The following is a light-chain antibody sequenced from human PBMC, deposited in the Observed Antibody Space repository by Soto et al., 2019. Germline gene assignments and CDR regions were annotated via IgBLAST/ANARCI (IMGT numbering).Light chain of an antibody. CDR3: QQYGSSPLMYT. V-gene: IGKV3-20*01. J-gene: IGKJ2*01. CDR1: QSITSTF. CDR2: GAS. Sequence: EIVLTQSPGTLSLSPGERATLSCRASQSITSTFLAWYQQKPGQAPRLLIYGASSRATGIPDRFSGSGSERDFTLTISRLEPEDFAVYFCQQYGSSPLMYTFGQGTKLEIK.